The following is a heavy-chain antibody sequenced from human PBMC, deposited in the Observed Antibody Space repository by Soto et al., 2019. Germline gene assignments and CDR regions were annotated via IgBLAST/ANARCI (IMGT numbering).Heavy chain of an antibody. J-gene: IGHJ4*02. CDR1: GGTFSSYA. V-gene: IGHV1-69*12. CDR2: IIPIFGTA. CDR3: ARDRVGEYYFDY. Sequence: QVQLVQSGAEVKKPGSSVKVSCKASGGTFSSYAVSWVRQAPGQGLEWMGGIIPIFGTANYAQKFQGRVTITAEESTGTASLEMSSLRSEDTAVYYCARDRVGEYYFDYWGQGTLVTVSS. D-gene: IGHD3-10*01.